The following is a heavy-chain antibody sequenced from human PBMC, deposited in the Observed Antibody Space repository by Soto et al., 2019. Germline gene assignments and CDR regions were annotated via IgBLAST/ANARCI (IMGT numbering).Heavy chain of an antibody. CDR2: IYYSGST. J-gene: IGHJ6*02. CDR1: GGSISSSNYY. Sequence: SETLSLTCTVSGGSISSSNYYWGWIRQPPGKGLEWIGSIYYSGSTYYNPSLKSRVTISVDTSKNQFSLKLSSVTAADTAVYYCARLPSTTDYYYYGMDVWGQGTTVTVSS. V-gene: IGHV4-39*01. D-gene: IGHD4-17*01. CDR3: ARLPSTTDYYYYGMDV.